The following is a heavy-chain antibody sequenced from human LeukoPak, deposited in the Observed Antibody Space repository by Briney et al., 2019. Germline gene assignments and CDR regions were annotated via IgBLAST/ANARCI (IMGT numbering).Heavy chain of an antibody. V-gene: IGHV3-33*01. J-gene: IGHJ4*02. CDR2: IWYDGSNK. CDR1: GFTFSSYG. Sequence: GGSLRLSCAASGFTFSSYGMHWVRQAPGKGLEWVAVIWYDGSNKYYADSVKGRFTISRDNSKNTLYLQMNSLRAEDTAVYYCAREGASTLYYFDYWGQGTLVTVSS. D-gene: IGHD2-2*01. CDR3: AREGASTLYYFDY.